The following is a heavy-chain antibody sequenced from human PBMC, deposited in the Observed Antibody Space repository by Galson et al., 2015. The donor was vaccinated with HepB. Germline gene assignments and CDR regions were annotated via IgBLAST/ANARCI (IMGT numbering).Heavy chain of an antibody. J-gene: IGHJ4*02. V-gene: IGHV3-30*18. CDR1: GFTFSSYG. Sequence: SLRLSCAASGFTFSSYGMHWVRQAPGKGLEWVAVISYDGSNKYYADSVKGRFTISRDNSKNTLYLQMNSLRAEDTAVYYCAKGSEKGIQLWCDYFDYWGQGTLVTVSS. D-gene: IGHD5-18*01. CDR2: ISYDGSNK. CDR3: AKGSEKGIQLWCDYFDY.